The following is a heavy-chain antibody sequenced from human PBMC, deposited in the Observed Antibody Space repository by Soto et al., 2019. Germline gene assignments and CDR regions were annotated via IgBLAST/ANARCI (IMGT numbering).Heavy chain of an antibody. CDR1: GGSISSGGYY. D-gene: IGHD3-3*01. V-gene: IGHV4-31*03. CDR3: ARGAPWSGLFDP. CDR2: IYYSGST. J-gene: IGHJ5*02. Sequence: NPSETLTLTCTVSGGSISSGGYYWSWIRQHPGKGLEWIGYIYYSGSTYYNPSLKSRVTISVDTSKNQFSLKLSSVTAADTAVYYCARGAPWSGLFDPWGQGTLVTVSS.